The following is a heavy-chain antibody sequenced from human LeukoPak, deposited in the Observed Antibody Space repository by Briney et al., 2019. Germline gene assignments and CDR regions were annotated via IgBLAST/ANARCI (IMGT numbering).Heavy chain of an antibody. CDR1: GDSISNNRW. CDR2: IYHSGST. Sequence: SGTLSLTCAVSGDSISNNRWWSWVRQTPGKGLEWIGEIYHSGSTNYNPSLKSRVTISVDTSKNQFSLKLSSVTAADTAVYYCARGDYDSSGYYCDYWGQGTLVTVSS. J-gene: IGHJ4*02. CDR3: ARGDYDSSGYYCDY. D-gene: IGHD3-22*01. V-gene: IGHV4-4*02.